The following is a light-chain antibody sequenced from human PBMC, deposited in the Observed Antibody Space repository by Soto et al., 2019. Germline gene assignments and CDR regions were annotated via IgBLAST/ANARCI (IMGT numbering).Light chain of an antibody. CDR1: SSNIGNND. V-gene: IGLV1-47*01. CDR2: RNN. CDR3: CSYAGSYTWV. Sequence: QAVVTQPPSASGTPGQRVTISCSGSSSNIGNNDVYWYQQLPGTAPKLLIYRNNQRPSGVPDRFSDSKSGNTASLTISGLQAEDEADYYCCSYAGSYTWVFGGGTKLTVL. J-gene: IGLJ3*02.